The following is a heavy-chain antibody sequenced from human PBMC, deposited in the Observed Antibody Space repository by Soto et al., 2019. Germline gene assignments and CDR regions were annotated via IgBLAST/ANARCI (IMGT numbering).Heavy chain of an antibody. V-gene: IGHV3-11*06. J-gene: IGHJ4*02. D-gene: IGHD2-21*02. CDR3: ARDLGDGADCGGDCYS. CDR1: GFTFSDYY. Sequence: QVQLVESGGGLVKPGGSLRLSCAASGFTFSDYYMSWIRQAPGKGLEWVSYISSSSSYTNYAESVKGRFTISRDNAKNSLYLQMNSLGAEDTAVYYCARDLGDGADCGGDCYSWGQGTLVTVSS. CDR2: ISSSSSYT.